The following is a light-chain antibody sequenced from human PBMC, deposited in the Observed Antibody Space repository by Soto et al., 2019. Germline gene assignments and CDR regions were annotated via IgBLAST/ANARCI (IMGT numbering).Light chain of an antibody. Sequence: EILMTQSPATLSVSPGDSATLSCRASQGLGQSLAWYQQRPGQAPRLLIYGASTRATGIPARFSGSGSGTEFTLTISSLQSEDFAVYYCQQYKSWPPFTFGQGTRLESK. CDR3: QQYKSWPPFT. J-gene: IGKJ5*01. CDR2: GAS. V-gene: IGKV3-15*01. CDR1: QGLGQS.